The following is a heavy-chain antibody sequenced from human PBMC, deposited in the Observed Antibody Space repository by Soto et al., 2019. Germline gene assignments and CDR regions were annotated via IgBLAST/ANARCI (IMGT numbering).Heavy chain of an antibody. V-gene: IGHV4-31*03. CDR2: IYYRGST. CDR3: ARGRVDYYGGGSYPRDAFDI. CDR1: GGSISSGGYY. Sequence: SETLSLTCTVSGGSISSGGYYWSWIRQHPGKGLEGIGYIYYRGSTYYNPSLESRVTISVDTSKNQFSLKLSSVTAADTAVYYCARGRVDYYGGGSYPRDAFDIWGQGRMVTVSS. J-gene: IGHJ3*02. D-gene: IGHD3-10*01.